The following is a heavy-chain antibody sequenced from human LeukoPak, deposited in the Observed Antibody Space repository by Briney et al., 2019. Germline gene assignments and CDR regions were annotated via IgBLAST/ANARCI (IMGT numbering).Heavy chain of an antibody. Sequence: GGSLRLSCAASGFTFSNYAMSWVHQAPGEGLEWVSAISGSGGSTYYADSVKGRFTISRDNSKNTLYLQMNSLRAEDTAVYYCAKKWGHGWNYPFDYWGQGTLVTVSS. V-gene: IGHV3-23*01. CDR1: GFTFSNYA. D-gene: IGHD1-7*01. CDR2: ISGSGGST. J-gene: IGHJ4*02. CDR3: AKKWGHGWNYPFDY.